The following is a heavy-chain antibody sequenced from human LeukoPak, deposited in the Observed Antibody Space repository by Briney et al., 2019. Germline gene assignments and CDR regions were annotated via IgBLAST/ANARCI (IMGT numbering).Heavy chain of an antibody. V-gene: IGHV7-4-1*02. Sequence: ASVKVSCKASGYTFTSYAMNWVRQAPGQGLEWMGWINTNTGNPTYAQGFTGRFVFSLDTSVSTAYLQISSLKVEDTAVYYCARESSGWTLYYYYYMDVWGKGTTVTVSS. CDR2: INTNTGNP. CDR3: ARESSGWTLYYYYYMDV. D-gene: IGHD6-19*01. CDR1: GYTFTSYA. J-gene: IGHJ6*03.